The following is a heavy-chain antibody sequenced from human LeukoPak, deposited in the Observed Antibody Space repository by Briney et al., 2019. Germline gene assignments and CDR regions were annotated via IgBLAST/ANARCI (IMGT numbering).Heavy chain of an antibody. J-gene: IGHJ4*02. CDR2: LSGSGGAT. CDR3: AKGGEYVWGQFDF. D-gene: IGHD3-16*01. V-gene: IGHV3-23*01. CDR1: GFTFSSCA. Sequence: GGSLRLSCAASGFTFSSCAMSWVRQAPGKGLEWVSTLSGSGGATYYPDSVRGRFTISRDNSKNTLYLQMNGLRVEDTAVYYCAKGGEYVWGQFDFLGQGTLATVSS.